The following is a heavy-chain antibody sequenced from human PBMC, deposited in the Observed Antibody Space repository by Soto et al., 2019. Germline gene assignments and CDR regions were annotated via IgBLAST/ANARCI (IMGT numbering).Heavy chain of an antibody. CDR1: GFDFDDYA. Sequence: EVQLVESGGGLVQPGRSLRLSCAASGFDFDDYAMHWVRQAPGQGLEWVSSINWNSGTIGYADSVKGRFTISRDNAKNSLFLQMNSVRAEDTALYYCAKGAIRFLEWSTMGSYFDYWGQGTLVTVSS. CDR3: AKGAIRFLEWSTMGSYFDY. CDR2: INWNSGTI. J-gene: IGHJ4*02. V-gene: IGHV3-9*01. D-gene: IGHD3-3*01.